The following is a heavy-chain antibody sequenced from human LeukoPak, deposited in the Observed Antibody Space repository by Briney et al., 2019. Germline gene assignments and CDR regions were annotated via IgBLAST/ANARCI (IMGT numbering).Heavy chain of an antibody. CDR3: VRSRTMVAPLDH. J-gene: IGHJ4*02. D-gene: IGHD3-10*01. CDR2: ISTHGGST. V-gene: IGHV3-64D*06. Sequence: GGSLRLSCSASGFTFSSYIMHWVRQAPGKGLQYVSAISTHGGSTYYADSVKGRFTISRDNSKNTLFLQVSGLRAEETAVYYCVRSRTMVAPLDHWGQGTLVTVSS. CDR1: GFTFSSYI.